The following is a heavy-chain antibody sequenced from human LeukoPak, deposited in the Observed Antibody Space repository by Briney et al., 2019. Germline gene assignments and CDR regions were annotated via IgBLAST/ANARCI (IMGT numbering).Heavy chain of an antibody. V-gene: IGHV3-23*01. CDR3: AKELMGFDY. D-gene: IGHD2-8*01. Sequence: GGSLRLSCAASGFTITSYAMSWVRQAPGKGLEWVSSVSGTGITTYYADSVKGRFTVSRDNSKDTVYLQMNSLRGEDTAVYYCAKELMGFDYWGQGSLVTVSS. CDR1: GFTITSYA. J-gene: IGHJ4*02. CDR2: VSGTGITT.